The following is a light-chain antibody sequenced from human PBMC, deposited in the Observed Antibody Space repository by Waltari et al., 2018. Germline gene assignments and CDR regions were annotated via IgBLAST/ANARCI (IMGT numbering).Light chain of an antibody. CDR2: WAS. CDR3: QQYYSAPFT. V-gene: IGKV4-1*01. Sequence: DIVMTQSPDSLAESLGERATINCKSSQSVLYSSNNKNYLAWYQQKPRQPPKLLIYWASTRESGVPDRVSGSGSGTDFTLTISSLQAEDVAVYYCQQYYSAPFTFGQGTKLEI. CDR1: QSVLYSSNNKNY. J-gene: IGKJ2*01.